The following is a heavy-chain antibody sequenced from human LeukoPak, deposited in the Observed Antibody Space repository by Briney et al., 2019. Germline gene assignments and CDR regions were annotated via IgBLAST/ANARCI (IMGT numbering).Heavy chain of an antibody. CDR1: GGSINSGDYY. Sequence: PSETLSLTCTVSGGSINSGDYYWGWIRQPPGKGLEWIGYIYYSGSTYYNPSLKSRVTISVDTSKNQFSLKLSSVTAADTAVYYCARFGSFDYWGQGTLVTVSS. CDR3: ARFGSFDY. CDR2: IYYSGST. V-gene: IGHV4-30-4*01. J-gene: IGHJ4*02. D-gene: IGHD3-10*01.